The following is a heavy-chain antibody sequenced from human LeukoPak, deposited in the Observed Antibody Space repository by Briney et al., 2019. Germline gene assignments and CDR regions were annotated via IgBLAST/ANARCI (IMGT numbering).Heavy chain of an antibody. CDR3: ARGRGYSSGRYYFDY. D-gene: IGHD6-19*01. Sequence: SETLSLTCAVYGGSFSGYYWSWIRQPPGKGLEWIGEINHSGSTNYNPSLTSRVTISVDTSKNQFSLKLSSVTAADTAVYYCARGRGYSSGRYYFDYWGQGTLVTVSS. CDR2: INHSGST. J-gene: IGHJ4*02. CDR1: GGSFSGYY. V-gene: IGHV4-34*01.